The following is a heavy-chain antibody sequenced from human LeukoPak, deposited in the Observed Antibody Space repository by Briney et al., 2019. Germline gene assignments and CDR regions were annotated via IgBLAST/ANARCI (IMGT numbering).Heavy chain of an antibody. CDR1: GFTVNSKY. J-gene: IGHJ3*01. CDR3: VMVDWGWGSFDV. Sequence: PGGSLRLSCAASGFTVNSKYMSWVRQAPGKGLEWVSIIHSGETTYGCGSAYYAESVKGRFTISRDNSKNSVYLQMTNLRAEDTAVYYCVMVDWGWGSFDVWGQGTMVTVSS. D-gene: IGHD3/OR15-3a*01. V-gene: IGHV3-23*03. CDR2: IHSGETTYGCGSA.